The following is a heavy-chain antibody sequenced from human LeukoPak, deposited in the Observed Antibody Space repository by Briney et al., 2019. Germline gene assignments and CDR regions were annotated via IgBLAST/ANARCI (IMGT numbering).Heavy chain of an antibody. J-gene: IGHJ4*02. CDR2: IYYSGST. V-gene: IGHV4-59*08. CDR3: ARASMQEMAILFFPILPYFDY. CDR1: GGSISSYY. Sequence: PSETLSLTCTVSGGSISSYYWSWIRQPPGKGLEWIGYIYYSGSTNYNPSLKSRVTISVDTSKNQFSLKLSSVTAADTAVYYCARASMQEMAILFFPILPYFDYWGQGTLVTVSS. D-gene: IGHD5-24*01.